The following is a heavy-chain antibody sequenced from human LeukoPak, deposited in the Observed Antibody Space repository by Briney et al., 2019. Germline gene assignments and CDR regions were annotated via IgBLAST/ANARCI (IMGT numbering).Heavy chain of an antibody. V-gene: IGHV4-39*01. CDR1: GGSISSSSYY. CDR2: IYCSGST. Sequence: SETLSLTCTVSGGSISSSSYYWGWIRQPPGKGLEWIGSIYCSGSTYYNPSLKSRVTISVDTSKNQFSLKLSSVTAADTAVYYCARHESAATNWGQGTLVTVSS. CDR3: ARHESAATN. J-gene: IGHJ4*02. D-gene: IGHD6-13*01.